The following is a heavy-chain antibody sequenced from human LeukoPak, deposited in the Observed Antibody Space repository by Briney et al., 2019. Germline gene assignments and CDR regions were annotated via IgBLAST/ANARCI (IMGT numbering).Heavy chain of an antibody. J-gene: IGHJ4*02. CDR1: GGTFSSYA. Sequence: ASVSLPYRASGGTFSSYAIIWVRRAPGQGLEWMGGIIPIFGTANYAQKFQGRVTITADESTSTAYMELSSLRSEDTAVYYCARVGQSYYDSSGFYNYWGQGTVVTVSS. D-gene: IGHD3-22*01. V-gene: IGHV1-69*13. CDR3: ARVGQSYYDSSGFYNY. CDR2: IIPIFGTA.